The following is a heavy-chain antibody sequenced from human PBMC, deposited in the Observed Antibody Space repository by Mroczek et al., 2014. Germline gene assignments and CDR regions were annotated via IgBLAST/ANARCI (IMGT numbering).Heavy chain of an antibody. V-gene: IGHV3-30-3*01. CDR2: ISYDGSNK. J-gene: IGHJ6*02. D-gene: IGHD6-19*01. CDR3: ASRQGYSSTYYYGMDV. CDR1: GFTFSSYA. Sequence: QVQLVQSGGGVVQPGRSLRLSCAASGFTFSSYAMHWVRQAPGKGLEWVAVISYDGSNKYYADSVKGRFTISRDNSKNTLYLQMNSLRAEDTAVYYCASRQGYSSTYYYGMDVWGQGTTVTVSS.